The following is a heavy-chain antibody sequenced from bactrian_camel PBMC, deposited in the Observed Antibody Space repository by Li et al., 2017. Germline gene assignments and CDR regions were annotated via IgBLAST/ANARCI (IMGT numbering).Heavy chain of an antibody. CDR1: GRSNENYF. J-gene: IGHJ4*01. D-gene: IGHD4*01. CDR2: MYTGFGGGNI. V-gene: IGHV3S45*01. Sequence: HVQLVESGGGSVQAGGSLALSCAISGRSNENYFLPWFRQPPGKEREGVAAMYTGFGGGNIYYVDSVKGRFTISQDRAKDTLYLQMDSLKPEDTAMYYRAADRTWFQCTLETISTGRGGRGTQVTVS. CDR3: AADRTWFQCTLETISTGR.